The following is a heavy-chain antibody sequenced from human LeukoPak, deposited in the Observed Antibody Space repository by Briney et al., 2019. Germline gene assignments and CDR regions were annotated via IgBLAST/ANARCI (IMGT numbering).Heavy chain of an antibody. J-gene: IGHJ4*02. CDR3: ARDWSGGSCNWYYFDS. CDR2: INPNTGGT. D-gene: IGHD2-15*01. CDR1: GYTFTGYY. Sequence: SVKVSCKASGYTFTGYYIHWLRQAPGQGLEWMGWINPNTGGTKYEQKSQDRVTMTRDTSLSTAYMELSRLRSDDTAVYFCARDWSGGSCNWYYFDSWGQGTLVTVSS. V-gene: IGHV1-2*02.